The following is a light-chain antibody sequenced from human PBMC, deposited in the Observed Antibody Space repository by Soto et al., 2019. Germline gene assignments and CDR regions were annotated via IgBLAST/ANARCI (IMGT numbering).Light chain of an antibody. CDR3: QRYNNWPPLT. J-gene: IGKJ4*01. CDR1: QSVSSN. Sequence: EIVMTQSPATLSVSPGERATLSCRASQSVSSNLAWYQQKPGQAPRLLIYGASTRATGIPARFSGSGSGTEFPLTLSSLQSEDLAVYYCQRYNNWPPLTFGGGTKVEIK. CDR2: GAS. V-gene: IGKV3-15*01.